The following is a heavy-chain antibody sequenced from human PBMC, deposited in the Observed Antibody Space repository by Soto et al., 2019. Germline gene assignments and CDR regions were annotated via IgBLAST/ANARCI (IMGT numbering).Heavy chain of an antibody. CDR3: ILTKLMVAVFDY. CDR2: IRSKAYGGTT. Sequence: PGGSLRLSCTASGFTFGDYAMSWFRQAPGKGLEWVGFIRSKAYGGTTEYAASVKGRFTISRDDSKSIAYLQMNSLKTEDTAVYYCILTKLMVAVFDYWGQGTLVTVSS. V-gene: IGHV3-49*03. J-gene: IGHJ4*02. D-gene: IGHD2-8*01. CDR1: GFTFGDYA.